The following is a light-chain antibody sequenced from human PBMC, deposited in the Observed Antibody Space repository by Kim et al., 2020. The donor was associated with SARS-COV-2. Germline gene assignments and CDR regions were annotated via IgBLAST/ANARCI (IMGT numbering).Light chain of an antibody. Sequence: EIVLTQSPGTLSLSPGERATLSCRASQNVNSNFLAWYQQRPGQAPRLLIYGASNRAPGIPDRVSGSGSGTDFTLTISRLEPEDFAVYYCQQYDRSPYTFGQGTKLEI. CDR3: QQYDRSPYT. CDR1: QNVNSNF. J-gene: IGKJ2*01. CDR2: GAS. V-gene: IGKV3-20*01.